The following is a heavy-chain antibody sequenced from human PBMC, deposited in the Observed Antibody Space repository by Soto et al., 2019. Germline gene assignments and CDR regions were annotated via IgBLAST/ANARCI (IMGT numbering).Heavy chain of an antibody. CDR2: ISYDGSNK. CDR1: GFTFSSYA. D-gene: IGHD2-2*01. Sequence: GGSLRLSCAASGFTFSSYAMHWVRQAPGKGLEWVAVISYDGSNKYYADSVKGRFTISRDNSKNTLYLQMNSLRAEDTAVYYCARDIVVVPAADYYYGMDVWGQGTTVTVSS. V-gene: IGHV3-30-3*01. J-gene: IGHJ6*02. CDR3: ARDIVVVPAADYYYGMDV.